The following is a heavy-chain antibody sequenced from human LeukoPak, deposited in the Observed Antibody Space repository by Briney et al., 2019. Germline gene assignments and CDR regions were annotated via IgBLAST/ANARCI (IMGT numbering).Heavy chain of an antibody. J-gene: IGHJ6*02. D-gene: IGHD2-2*01. Sequence: GASVKVSCKASGYTFINYGVIWVRQAPGQGLEWMGWISAYSGNTNYAQKFQGRVTMTTDTSTGYMELRSLISDDTAVYYCARFSSISLSYGMDVWGQGTTVTVSS. V-gene: IGHV1-18*01. CDR3: ARFSSISLSYGMDV. CDR1: GYTFINYG. CDR2: ISAYSGNT.